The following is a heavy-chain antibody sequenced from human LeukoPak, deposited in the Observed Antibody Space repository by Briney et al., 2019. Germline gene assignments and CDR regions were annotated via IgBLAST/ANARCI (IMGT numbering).Heavy chain of an antibody. J-gene: IGHJ6*03. CDR3: ARTTEGGYTYDYFYYYYMDV. Sequence: SSETLSLTCTVSGGSISSYYWSWIRQPPGKGLEWIGYIYYSGSTNYNPSLKSRVTISVDMSKNQFSLKLSSVTAADTAVYYCARTTEGGYTYDYFYYYYMDVWGKGTTVTISS. V-gene: IGHV4-59*01. CDR1: GGSISSYY. D-gene: IGHD5-18*01. CDR2: IYYSGST.